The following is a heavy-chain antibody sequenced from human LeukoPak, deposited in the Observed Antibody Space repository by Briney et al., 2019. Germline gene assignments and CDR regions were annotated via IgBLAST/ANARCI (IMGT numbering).Heavy chain of an antibody. Sequence: GASVKVSCKASGGTFSSYAISWVRQAPGQRLEWMGWINAGNGNTKYSQKFQGRVTITRDTSASTAYMELSSLRSEDTAVYYCARDHNIVAPFDYWGQGTLVTVSS. CDR1: GGTFSSYA. CDR2: INAGNGNT. V-gene: IGHV1-3*01. CDR3: ARDHNIVAPFDY. J-gene: IGHJ4*02. D-gene: IGHD5-12*01.